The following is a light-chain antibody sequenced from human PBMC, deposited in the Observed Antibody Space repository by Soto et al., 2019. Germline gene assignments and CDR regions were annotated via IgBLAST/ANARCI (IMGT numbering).Light chain of an antibody. Sequence: ERMMTQSPATLSLSPGETATLSCRASQTISKNLAWYQQKPGQAPRLLIYDASTRATDIPDRFSGSESGTEFTLTISSLKSEDFAVYYCQQYHDWPPWTFGQGTKVDIK. CDR2: DAS. CDR3: QQYHDWPPWT. CDR1: QTISKN. V-gene: IGKV3-15*01. J-gene: IGKJ1*01.